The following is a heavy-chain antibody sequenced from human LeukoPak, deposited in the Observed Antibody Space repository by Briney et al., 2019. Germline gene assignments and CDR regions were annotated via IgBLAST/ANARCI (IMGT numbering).Heavy chain of an antibody. J-gene: IGHJ5*02. D-gene: IGHD1-26*01. CDR1: GYTFTGHC. CDR2: INPTGGST. CDR3: ARDNSVGDNAWWFDP. V-gene: IGHV1-46*01. Sequence: ASVKVSCKASGYTFTGHCVHWVRQAPGQGLEWMGLINPTGGSTGYAQKFQGRVTMTRDMSTSTDYMELSSLRSEDTAIYYCARDNSVGDNAWWFDPWGQGTLVTVSS.